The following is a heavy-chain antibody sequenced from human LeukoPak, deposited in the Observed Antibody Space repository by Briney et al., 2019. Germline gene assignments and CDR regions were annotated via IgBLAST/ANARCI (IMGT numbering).Heavy chain of an antibody. CDR3: ARGDYDSSGFYDRSAFDI. Sequence: PSQTLSLTCTVSGGSISSGGYYWSWIRQHPGKGLEWIGYIYHSGSTYYNPSLKSRVTISVDRSKNQFSLKLSSVTAADTAVYYCARGDYDSSGFYDRSAFDIWGQGTMVTVSS. V-gene: IGHV4-30-2*01. D-gene: IGHD3-22*01. J-gene: IGHJ3*02. CDR1: GGSISSGGYY. CDR2: IYHSGST.